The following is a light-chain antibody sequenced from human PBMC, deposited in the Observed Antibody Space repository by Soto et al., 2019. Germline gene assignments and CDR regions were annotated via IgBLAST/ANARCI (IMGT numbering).Light chain of an antibody. V-gene: IGLV8-61*01. CDR1: SGSVSTTYY. Sequence: QTVVTQEPSFSVSPGGTVTLTCGLSSGSVSTTYYPSWYQQTPGQAPRTLIYNTNTRSSGVPDRFSGSILGNKAALTITGAQADDGSDYYCVLYMSNGIGVFGGGTKLTVL. J-gene: IGLJ3*02. CDR2: NTN. CDR3: VLYMSNGIGV.